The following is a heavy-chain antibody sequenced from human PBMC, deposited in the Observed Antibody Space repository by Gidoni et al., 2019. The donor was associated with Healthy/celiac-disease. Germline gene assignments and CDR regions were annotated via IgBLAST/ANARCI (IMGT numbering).Heavy chain of an antibody. CDR3: ARGVVPAAMGDYYYYYYMDV. J-gene: IGHJ6*03. Sequence: EVQLVESGGGLVQPGGSLRLSCAASGFPFSSYWMSWVRQAPGKGLEWVANRKQDGSEKYYVDSVKCRFTISRDNAKNSLYLQMNSLRAEDTAVYYCARGVVPAAMGDYYYYYYMDVWGKGTTVTVSS. CDR1: GFPFSSYW. D-gene: IGHD2-2*01. CDR2: RKQDGSEK. V-gene: IGHV3-7*03.